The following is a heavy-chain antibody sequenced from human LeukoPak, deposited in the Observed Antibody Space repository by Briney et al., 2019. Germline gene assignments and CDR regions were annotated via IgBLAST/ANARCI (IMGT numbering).Heavy chain of an antibody. CDR2: IYWNDDK. V-gene: IGHV2-5*01. CDR1: GFSLSTSGVG. CDR3: AHSFGTYYGSGSKDFDY. D-gene: IGHD3-10*01. J-gene: IGHJ4*02. Sequence: SGPTLVNPTQTLTLTCTFSGFSLSTSGVGVGWIRQPPGKALEWLALIYWNDDKRYSPSLKSRLTITKDTSKNQVVLTMTNMDPVDTATYYCAHSFGTYYGSGSKDFDYWGQGTLVTVSS.